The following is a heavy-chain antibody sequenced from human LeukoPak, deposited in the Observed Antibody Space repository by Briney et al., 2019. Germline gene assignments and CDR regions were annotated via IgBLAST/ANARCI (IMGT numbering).Heavy chain of an antibody. CDR2: IWFDGTYE. CDR3: AKERDYAEDMDV. V-gene: IGHV3-33*06. D-gene: IGHD4-17*01. CDR1: GFTFSSYG. J-gene: IGHJ6*03. Sequence: GGSLRLSCAASGFTFSSYGMHWVRQAPGKGLEWVALIWFDGTYEYYADSVKGRFTISRDNSNKTLYLQMNNLRAEDTAVYYCAKERDYAEDMDVWGKGTTVTVPS.